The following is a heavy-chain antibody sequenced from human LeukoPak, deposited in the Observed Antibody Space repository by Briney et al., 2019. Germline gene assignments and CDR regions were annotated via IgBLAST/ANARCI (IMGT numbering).Heavy chain of an antibody. D-gene: IGHD2-15*01. J-gene: IGHJ4*02. CDR1: GFTFSSYS. CDR2: ISSSSSYI. CDR3: ARGLRMVAATPPDY. V-gene: IGHV3-21*01. Sequence: GGSLRLSCAASGFTFSSYSMNWVRQAPGKGLEWVSSISSSSSYIYYADSVKGRFTISRDNSKNSLYLQMNSLRAEDTAMYYCARGLRMVAATPPDYWGQGTLVTVSS.